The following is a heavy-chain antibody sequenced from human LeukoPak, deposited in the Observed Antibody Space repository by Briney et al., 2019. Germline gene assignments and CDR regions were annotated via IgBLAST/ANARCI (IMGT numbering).Heavy chain of an antibody. D-gene: IGHD1-26*01. Sequence: ASVKVSCKASGYTFTSYGISWVRQAPGQGLEWMGWISAYNGNTNYAQKLQGRVTMTTDTSTSTAYMELRSLRSEDTAVYYCARDGSIVGATGWFDPWGQGTLVTVSS. CDR1: GYTFTSYG. J-gene: IGHJ5*02. CDR3: ARDGSIVGATGWFDP. V-gene: IGHV1-18*01. CDR2: ISAYNGNT.